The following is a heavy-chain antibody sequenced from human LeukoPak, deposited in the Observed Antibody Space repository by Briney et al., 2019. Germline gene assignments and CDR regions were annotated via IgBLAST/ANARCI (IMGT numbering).Heavy chain of an antibody. CDR1: GFTFSNYV. CDR2: IIASGDST. Sequence: GGSLRLSCAASGFTFSNYVMSWVRQAPGKGLEWVSGIIASGDSTFYADSVKGRFTISRDNSRNTLYLQMNSLRPEDTAVYYCAKAYYYGSGSSYVTFDYWGQGTLVTVST. J-gene: IGHJ4*02. CDR3: AKAYYYGSGSSYVTFDY. V-gene: IGHV3-23*01. D-gene: IGHD3-10*01.